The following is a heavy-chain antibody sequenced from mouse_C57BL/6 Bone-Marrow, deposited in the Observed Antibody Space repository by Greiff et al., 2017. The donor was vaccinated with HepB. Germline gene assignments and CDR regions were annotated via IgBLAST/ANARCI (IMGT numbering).Heavy chain of an antibody. D-gene: IGHD4-1*01. J-gene: IGHJ2*01. CDR3: EETGP. CDR1: GYTFTSYW. CDR2: INPSSGYT. Sequence: VQLQQSGAELAKPGASVKLSCKASGYTFTSYWMHWVKQRPGQGLEWIGYINPSSGYTKYNQKFKDKATLTADKSSITAYMQMSSLTYEDSAVYYCEETGPGGQGTTLTVSS. V-gene: IGHV1-7*01.